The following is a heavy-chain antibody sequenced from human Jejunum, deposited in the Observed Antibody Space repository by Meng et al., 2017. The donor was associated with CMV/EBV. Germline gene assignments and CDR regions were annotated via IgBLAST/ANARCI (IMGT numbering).Heavy chain of an antibody. D-gene: IGHD4-11*01. Sequence: GLATNNYGIRWVRQDPGKGLEGVAVLPYAGNNNYYGDSVRGRFTISRENSKNTVYLQMNSLRAEDTAVYYCTTNDYSDLDFQDWGQGTLVTVSS. CDR2: LPYAGNNN. J-gene: IGHJ4*02. CDR1: GLATNNYG. CDR3: TTNDYSDLDFQD. V-gene: IGHV3-30*03.